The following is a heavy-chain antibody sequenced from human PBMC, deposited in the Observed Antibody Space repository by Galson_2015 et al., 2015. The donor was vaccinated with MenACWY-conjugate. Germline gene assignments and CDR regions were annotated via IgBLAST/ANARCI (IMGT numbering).Heavy chain of an antibody. V-gene: IGHV3-74*01. D-gene: IGHD3-10*01. CDR2: INTDGSTK. CDR1: GFTFSSYC. Sequence: SLRLSCAASGFTFSSYCMHWVRQAPGKGLEWVSRINTDGSTKNYADSVEGRFTISRDNATDTEYLQMNSLRAEDTAVYYWARAGSSRFEISSHGTMVTVSS. J-gene: IGHJ3*02. CDR3: ARAGSSRFEI.